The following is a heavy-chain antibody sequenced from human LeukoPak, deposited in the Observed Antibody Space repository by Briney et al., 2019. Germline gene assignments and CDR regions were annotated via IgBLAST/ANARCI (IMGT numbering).Heavy chain of an antibody. CDR2: INHSGST. V-gene: IGHV4-34*01. Sequence: SQTLSLTCAVYGGSFSGYYWSWIRQPPGKGLEWNGEINHSGSTNYNPSLKSRVTISVDTSKNQFSLKLSSVTAADTAVYYCARGIGRSPRRTMVRGVIPRGFYWGQGTLVTVSS. D-gene: IGHD3-10*01. CDR1: GGSFSGYY. CDR3: ARGIGRSPRRTMVRGVIPRGFY. J-gene: IGHJ4*02.